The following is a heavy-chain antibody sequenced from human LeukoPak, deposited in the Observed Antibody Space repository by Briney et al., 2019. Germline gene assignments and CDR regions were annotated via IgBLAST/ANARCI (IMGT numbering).Heavy chain of an antibody. J-gene: IGHJ4*02. CDR3: VKAHSSSWYGVYFDY. CDR1: GFTFSSYA. CDR2: ISSNGGST. D-gene: IGHD6-13*01. V-gene: IGHV3-64D*06. Sequence: GGSLRLSCPASGFTFSSYAMHWVRQAPGKGLEYVSAISSNGGSTYYADSVKGRFTISRDNSKNTLYLQMSSLRAEDTAVYYCVKAHSSSWYGVYFDYWGQGTLVTVSS.